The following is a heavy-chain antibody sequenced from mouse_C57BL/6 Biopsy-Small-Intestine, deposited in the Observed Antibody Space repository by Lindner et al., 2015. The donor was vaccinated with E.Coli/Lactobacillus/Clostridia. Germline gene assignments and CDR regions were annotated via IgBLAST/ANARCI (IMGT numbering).Heavy chain of an antibody. CDR1: GDTFSSYA. Sequence: SVKVSCKASGDTFSSYAITWVRQAPGQGLEWMGGIMPIFDTANYAQKFQGRVTITADESTSTAYMELSSLRSEDTAVYYCATSLDFWSGYYFDYWGQGTPVTVSS. D-gene: IGHD1-3*01. V-gene: IGHV1-81*01. J-gene: IGHJ2*01. CDR3: ATSLDFWSGYYFDY. CDR2: IMPIFDTA.